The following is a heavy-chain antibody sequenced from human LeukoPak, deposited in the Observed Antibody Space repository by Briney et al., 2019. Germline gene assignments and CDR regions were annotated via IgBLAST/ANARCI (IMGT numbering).Heavy chain of an antibody. CDR1: GFTFSNCS. Sequence: GGSLRLSCAASGFTFSNCSMNWVRQAPAKGLEWVSSISSSSSYIYYPDSVKGRFTISRDNAKNSPQLQMNSLRAEDTAVYYCARCTWYYYGWGSFYGVDVWGKGTTVTVSS. CDR2: ISSSSSYI. D-gene: IGHD3-10*01. V-gene: IGHV3-21*01. CDR3: ARCTWYYYGWGSFYGVDV. J-gene: IGHJ6*04.